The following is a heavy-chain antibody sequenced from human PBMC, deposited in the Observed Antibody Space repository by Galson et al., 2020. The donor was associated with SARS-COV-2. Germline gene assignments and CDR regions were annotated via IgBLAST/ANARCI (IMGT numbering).Heavy chain of an antibody. D-gene: IGHD2-2*02. CDR2: ISAYNGNT. V-gene: IGHV1-18*01. Sequence: ASVKVSCKASGYTFTSYGISWVRQAPGQGLEWMGWISAYNGNTNYAQKPQGRVTMTTDTSTSTAYMELRSLRSDDTAVYYCARVGDIVVVPAAINGMDVWGQGTTVTVSS. CDR3: ARVGDIVVVPAAINGMDV. J-gene: IGHJ6*02. CDR1: GYTFTSYG.